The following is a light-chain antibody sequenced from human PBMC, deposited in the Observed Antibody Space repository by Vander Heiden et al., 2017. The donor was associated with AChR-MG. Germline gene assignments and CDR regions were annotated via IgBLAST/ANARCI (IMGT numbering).Light chain of an antibody. V-gene: IGKV3-15*01. J-gene: IGKJ2*01. Sequence: EIEMTQSPAPLSVSPGERATLSCRASQSVSNYLAWYQKKPGQAPRLLIYGASTRAIGIPTRFSGSGSGTEFTLTISSLQSEDLAVYYCQQYYNWPPLTFGQGTKLDIK. CDR3: QQYYNWPPLT. CDR1: QSVSNY. CDR2: GAS.